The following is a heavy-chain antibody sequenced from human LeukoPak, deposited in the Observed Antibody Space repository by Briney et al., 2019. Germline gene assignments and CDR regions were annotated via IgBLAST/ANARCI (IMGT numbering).Heavy chain of an antibody. Sequence: GASLRLSCAASGFTFSSNAMSWVRQAPGKGLEWVSAISGSGGSTYYADSVKGRFTISRDNSKNTLYLQMNSLRAEDTAVYYCARDEFYYYDSSGYPVDYWGQGTLVTVSS. V-gene: IGHV3-23*01. CDR2: ISGSGGST. CDR3: ARDEFYYYDSSGYPVDY. J-gene: IGHJ4*02. CDR1: GFTFSSNA. D-gene: IGHD3-22*01.